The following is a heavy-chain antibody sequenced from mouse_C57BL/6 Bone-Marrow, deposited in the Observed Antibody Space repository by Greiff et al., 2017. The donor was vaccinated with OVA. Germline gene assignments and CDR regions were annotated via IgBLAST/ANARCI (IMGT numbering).Heavy chain of an antibody. CDR3: TRLVDALDY. CDR1: GFTFSSYA. V-gene: IGHV5-9-1*02. Sequence: EVKLLESGAGLVKPGGSLKLSCAASGFTFSSYAMSWVRQTPEKRLEWVAYISSGGDYIYYAHTVKGRFTISRDNARDTLYLQMSSLKSEDTAMYYCTRLVDALDYWGQGTAVTVSA. CDR2: ISSGGDYI. J-gene: IGHJ4*01. D-gene: IGHD1-1*01.